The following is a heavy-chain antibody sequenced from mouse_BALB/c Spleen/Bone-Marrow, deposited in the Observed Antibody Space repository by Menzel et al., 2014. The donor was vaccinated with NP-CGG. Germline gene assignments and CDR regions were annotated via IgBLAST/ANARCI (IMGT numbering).Heavy chain of an antibody. CDR2: INHSNGYT. J-gene: IGHJ3*01. V-gene: IGHV1S81*02. CDR1: GYTFTSYY. CDR3: TREGAY. Sequence: QVQLQQSGAELVKPGASVKLSCKASGYTFTSYYMYWVKQRPGQGLEWIGEINHSNGYTNFNEKFKSKATLTVGKSSSTAYMQLSSLTSEDSAVYYCTREGAYWGQGTLSLSLQ.